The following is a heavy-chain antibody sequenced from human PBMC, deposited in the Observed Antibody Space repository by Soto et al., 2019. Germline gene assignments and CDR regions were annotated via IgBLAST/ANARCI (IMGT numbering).Heavy chain of an antibody. D-gene: IGHD1-26*01. CDR3: ARGDRAIGSSGSYYFDY. CDR1: GGSFSGYY. Sequence: PSETLSLTCAVYGGSFSGYYWGWIRQPPGKGLEWIGEINHSGSANYNPSLKSRVTISVDTSKNQFSLKLSSVTAADTAVYYCARGDRAIGSSGSYYFDYWGQGTLVTVSS. CDR2: INHSGSA. J-gene: IGHJ4*02. V-gene: IGHV4-34*01.